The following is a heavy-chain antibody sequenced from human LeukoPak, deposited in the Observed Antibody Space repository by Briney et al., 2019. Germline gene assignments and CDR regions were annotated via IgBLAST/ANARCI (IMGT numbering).Heavy chain of an antibody. CDR1: GGSFSGYY. CDR3: ARHFRREVLIGSAFDI. CDR2: INHSGST. V-gene: IGHV4-34*01. D-gene: IGHD3-10*01. Sequence: KPSETLSLTCAVYGGSFSGYYWSWIRQPPGKGLEWIGEINHSGSTNYNPSLKSRVTLSVDTSRNQFSLKLSAVTAADTAVYYCARHFRREVLIGSAFDIWGQGTMVTVSS. J-gene: IGHJ3*02.